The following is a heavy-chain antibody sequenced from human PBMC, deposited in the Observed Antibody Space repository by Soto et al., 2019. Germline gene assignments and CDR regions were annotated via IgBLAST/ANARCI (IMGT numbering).Heavy chain of an antibody. Sequence: GASVKVSCKASGYTSTSYYMHWVRQAPGQGLEWMGIINPSGGSTSYAQKFQGRVTMTRDTSTSTVYMELSSLRSEDTAVYYCARDYSITIFGVVTLYNWFDPWGQGTLVTVSS. D-gene: IGHD3-3*01. J-gene: IGHJ5*02. CDR1: GYTSTSYY. V-gene: IGHV1-46*01. CDR2: INPSGGST. CDR3: ARDYSITIFGVVTLYNWFDP.